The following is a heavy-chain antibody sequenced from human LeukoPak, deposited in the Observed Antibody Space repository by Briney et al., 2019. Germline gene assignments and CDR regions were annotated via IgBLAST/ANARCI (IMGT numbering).Heavy chain of an antibody. V-gene: IGHV3-48*01. D-gene: IGHD3-16*02. J-gene: IGHJ4*02. CDR3: ARDSWTTYDYVWGSYRGVLDY. CDR1: GFTFSSYS. Sequence: PGGSLRLSCAASGFTFSSYSMKWVRQAPGKGLEWISYISISNSTIYYADSVKGRFTISRDNAKNSLYLQMNSLRAEDTAVYYCARDSWTTYDYVWGSYRGVLDYWGQGTLVTVSS. CDR2: ISISNSTI.